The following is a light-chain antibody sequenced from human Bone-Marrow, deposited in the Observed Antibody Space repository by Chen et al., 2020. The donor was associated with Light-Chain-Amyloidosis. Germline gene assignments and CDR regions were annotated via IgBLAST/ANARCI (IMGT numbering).Light chain of an antibody. CDR2: DVS. CDR1: SSDVGGFNY. CDR3: SSYTSSSTYV. V-gene: IGLV2-14*03. J-gene: IGLJ1*01. Sequence: QSALTQPASVSGSPGQSLAISCTGTSSDVGGFNYVSWYQHLPGKAPKLMIYDVSNRPSGVSDRFSGSKSANTASLTISGLQAEDEADYYCSSYTSSSTYVFGTGTKVTVL.